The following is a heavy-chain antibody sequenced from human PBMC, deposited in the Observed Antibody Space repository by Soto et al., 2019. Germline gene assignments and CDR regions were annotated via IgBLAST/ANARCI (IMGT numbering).Heavy chain of an antibody. CDR2: IIPIFGTA. Sequence: SVKVSCNASGGTFSSYAISWVRQAPGQGLEWMGGIIPIFGTANYAQKFQGRVTITADESTSTAYMELSSLRSEDTAVYYCARDRRYYDSSGYYFGAFDIWGQGTMVTVSS. CDR3: ARDRRYYDSSGYYFGAFDI. CDR1: GGTFSSYA. D-gene: IGHD3-22*01. J-gene: IGHJ3*02. V-gene: IGHV1-69*13.